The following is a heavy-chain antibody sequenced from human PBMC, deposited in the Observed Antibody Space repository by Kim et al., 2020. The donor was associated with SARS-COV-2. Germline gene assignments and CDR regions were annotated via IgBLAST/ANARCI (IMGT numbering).Heavy chain of an antibody. CDR2: INPNSGDT. CDR3: AKPLWRGYYRPQGIDV. J-gene: IGHJ6*02. Sequence: ASVKVSCKASGYTFTGYYMHWVRQAPGQGLEWMGWINPNSGDTNYAQKFQGRVTITRDTSISTAYMELSKLRSEDTAVYYCAKPLWRGYYRPQGIDVWGQGSTVTVSS. CDR1: GYTFTGYY. V-gene: IGHV1-2*02. D-gene: IGHD3-3*01.